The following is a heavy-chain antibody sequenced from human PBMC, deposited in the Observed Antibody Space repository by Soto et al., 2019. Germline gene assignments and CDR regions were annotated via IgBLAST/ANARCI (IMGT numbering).Heavy chain of an antibody. V-gene: IGHV3-23*01. D-gene: IGHD1-20*01. CDR1: GGSISTSN. CDR2: VSGSGSST. Sequence: GTLSLTCAVSGGSISTSNWWSWVRQPPGKGLEWISAVSGSGSSTYYADSVKGRFTIFRDNSKDTLFLQMNNLRAEDTAVYYCAKPPDYNWNDYWGQGTLVTVSS. CDR3: AKPPDYNWNDY. J-gene: IGHJ4*02.